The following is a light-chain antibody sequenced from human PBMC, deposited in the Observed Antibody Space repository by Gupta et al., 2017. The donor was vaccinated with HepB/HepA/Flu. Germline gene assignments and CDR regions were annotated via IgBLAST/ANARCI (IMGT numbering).Light chain of an antibody. CDR1: QSISNW. Sequence: DIQMTPSPSTLSASVGDRVTITCRASQSISNWLAWYQQKAGKAPKLLIYKASSLESGVPSRFSGSGSGTEFTLTISSLQPDDFATYYCQKYNSQGTFGQGTKVEIK. J-gene: IGKJ1*01. CDR3: QKYNSQGT. CDR2: KAS. V-gene: IGKV1-5*03.